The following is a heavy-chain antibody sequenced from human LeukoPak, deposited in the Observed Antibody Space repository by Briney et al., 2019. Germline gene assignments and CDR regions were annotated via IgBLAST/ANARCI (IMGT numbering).Heavy chain of an antibody. V-gene: IGHV3-66*04. D-gene: IGHD2-8*02. CDR1: GFTVSSNY. Sequence: PGGSLRLSCAASGFTVSSNYMSWVRQAPGKGLEWVSVIYSGGSTYYADSVKGRFTISRDNARNSLYLQMNSLRAEDTAVYYCARLFGGVTTFDYWGQGPRSPSPQ. CDR3: ARLFGGVTTFDY. CDR2: IYSGGST. J-gene: IGHJ4*02.